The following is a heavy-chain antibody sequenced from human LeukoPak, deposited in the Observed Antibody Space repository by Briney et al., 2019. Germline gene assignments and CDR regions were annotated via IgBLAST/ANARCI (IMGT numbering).Heavy chain of an antibody. CDR1: GYTFTSYY. Sequence: AASVKVSCKASGYTFTSYYMHWVRQAPGQGLEWMGIINPSGGSTSYAQKFQGRVTMTSDTSTSTVYMELSSLRSEDTAVYYCAANYYDSSGYLYGMDVWGQGTTVTVSS. CDR3: AANYYDSSGYLYGMDV. CDR2: INPSGGST. V-gene: IGHV1-46*01. J-gene: IGHJ6*02. D-gene: IGHD3-22*01.